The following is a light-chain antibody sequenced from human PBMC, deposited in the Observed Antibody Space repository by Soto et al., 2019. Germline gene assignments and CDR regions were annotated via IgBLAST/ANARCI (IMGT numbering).Light chain of an antibody. CDR3: QQYQNWPLIT. CDR1: QSVSSN. Sequence: EIVITQSPGTLSVSPGERVIFSCRASQSVSSNLAWYQQKRCQTPRLLIYGASTRATGIPDRFSGSGSGTEFTLTISILQSEDFADYYCQQYQNWPLITFGQGTRLEIK. CDR2: GAS. J-gene: IGKJ5*01. V-gene: IGKV3-15*01.